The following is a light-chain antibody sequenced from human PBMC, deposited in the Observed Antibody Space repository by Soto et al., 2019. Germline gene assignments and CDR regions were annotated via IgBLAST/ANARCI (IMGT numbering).Light chain of an antibody. CDR1: QSVSSY. V-gene: IGKV3-20*01. CDR2: DAS. CDR3: QQYDTSPT. Sequence: EIVMTQSPAALSVSPGERAALCCRASQSVSSYLAWYQQKPGQAPRLFIYDASSRATGIPDRFSGSGSGTDFTLTISRLEPEDFAVYHCQQYDTSPTFGQGTKVDIK. J-gene: IGKJ1*01.